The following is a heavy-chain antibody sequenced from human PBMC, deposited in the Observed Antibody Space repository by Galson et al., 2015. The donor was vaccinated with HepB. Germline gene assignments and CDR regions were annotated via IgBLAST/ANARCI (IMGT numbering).Heavy chain of an antibody. J-gene: IGHJ4*02. V-gene: IGHV1-2*06. Sequence: SVKVSCKASGYTFTGYYMHWVRQAPGQGLEWMGRINPNSGGTNYAQKFQGRVTMTRDTAISTAYMELSRLRSDDTAVYYCARVGSGSYGPFDYWGQGTLVTVSS. CDR3: ARVGSGSYGPFDY. CDR2: INPNSGGT. D-gene: IGHD3-10*01. CDR1: GYTFTGYY.